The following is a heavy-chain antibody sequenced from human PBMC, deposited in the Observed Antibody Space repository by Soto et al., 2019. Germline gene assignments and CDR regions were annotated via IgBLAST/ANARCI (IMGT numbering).Heavy chain of an antibody. CDR3: ARRVDNWFDP. CDR2: IYHSGST. Sequence: SETLSLTCAVSGYSISSGYYWGWIRQPPGKGLEWIGSIYHSGSTYYNPSLKSRVTISVDTSKNQFSLKLSSVTAADTDVYYCARRVDNWFDPWGQGTLVTVSS. J-gene: IGHJ5*02. CDR1: GYSISSGYY. V-gene: IGHV4-38-2*01. D-gene: IGHD5-12*01.